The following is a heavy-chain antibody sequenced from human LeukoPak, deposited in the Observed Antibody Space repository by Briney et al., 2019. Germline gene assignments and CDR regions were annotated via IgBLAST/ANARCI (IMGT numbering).Heavy chain of an antibody. CDR2: ISSSSSYI. D-gene: IGHD2-2*01. V-gene: IGHV3-21*01. CDR1: GFTFSSYS. Sequence: PGGSLRLSCAASGFTFSSYSMNWVRQAPGKGLEWVSSISSSSSYIYYADSVKGRFTISRDNAKHSLYLQMNSLRAEDTAVYYCARVGCSSTSCHHDYWGQGTLVTVSS. CDR3: ARVGCSSTSCHHDY. J-gene: IGHJ4*02.